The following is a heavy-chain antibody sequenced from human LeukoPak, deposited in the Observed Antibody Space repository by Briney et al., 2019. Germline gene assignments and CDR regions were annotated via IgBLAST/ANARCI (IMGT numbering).Heavy chain of an antibody. CDR1: GFTFSSYA. J-gene: IGHJ4*02. CDR2: LSGSDSST. D-gene: IGHD1-26*01. V-gene: IGHV3-23*01. Sequence: GGSLRLSCAASGFTFSSYAMSWVRQAPGKGLEWVSALSGSDSSTYYADSVKGRFTISRDNSKSTLYLQMNSLRAEDTAVYYCAKIGSYSVLGAYYFDSWGQGTLVTVSS. CDR3: AKIGSYSVLGAYYFDS.